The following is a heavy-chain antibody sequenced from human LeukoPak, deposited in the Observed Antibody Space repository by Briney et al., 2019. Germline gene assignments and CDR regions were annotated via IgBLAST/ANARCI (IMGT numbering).Heavy chain of an antibody. Sequence: SETLSLTCAVYGGSFSGYYWSWIRQPPGKGLEWIGEINHSGSTNYNPSLKSQVTISVDTSKNQFSLKLSSVTAADTAVYYCARDPPYYYGSGSFDYWGQGTLVTVSS. CDR3: ARDPPYYYGSGSFDY. J-gene: IGHJ4*02. CDR2: INHSGST. D-gene: IGHD3-10*01. V-gene: IGHV4-34*01. CDR1: GGSFSGYY.